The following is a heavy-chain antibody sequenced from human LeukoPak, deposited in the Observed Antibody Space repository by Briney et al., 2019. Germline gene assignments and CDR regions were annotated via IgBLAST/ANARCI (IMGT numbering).Heavy chain of an antibody. Sequence: SETLSLTCAVYGRSFSGYYWTWIRQTPGKGLEWIGEINHSGITDYNPSLRSRVTISVDMSKNQFSLKLSSVTAADTAVYYCARVTVGALDYWGQGTLVTVSS. CDR1: GRSFSGYY. CDR3: ARVTVGALDY. D-gene: IGHD1-26*01. CDR2: INHSGIT. J-gene: IGHJ4*02. V-gene: IGHV4-34*01.